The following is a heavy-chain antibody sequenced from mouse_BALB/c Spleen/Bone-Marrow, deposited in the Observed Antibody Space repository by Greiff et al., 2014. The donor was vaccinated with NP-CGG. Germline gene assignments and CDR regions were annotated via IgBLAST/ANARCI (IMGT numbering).Heavy chain of an antibody. CDR3: TTLARNYFDY. V-gene: IGHV1-5*01. CDR2: IYPGKSDT. CDR1: GYTFTSYW. Sequence: DVHLVESGTVLARPGASVKMSCKASGYTFTSYWMHWVKQRPGQGLEWIGTIYPGKSDTTYNQKFKGKAKLTAVTSTSTAYMELSSLTNEDSAVYYCTTLARNYFDYWGQGTTLTVSS. D-gene: IGHD3-1*01. J-gene: IGHJ2*01.